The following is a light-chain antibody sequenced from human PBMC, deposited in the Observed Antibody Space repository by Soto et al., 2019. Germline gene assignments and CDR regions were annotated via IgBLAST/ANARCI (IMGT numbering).Light chain of an antibody. J-gene: IGKJ2*01. Sequence: EIVLTQSPATLSLSPGERATLSCRASQSVSSYLAWYQQKPGQAPRLLIYGASNRATGIPVRFRGSGSGIYFTLTISSLEPEDFVVYYGQQRSNWPYTFGQGTKLEI. CDR2: GAS. V-gene: IGKV3-11*01. CDR1: QSVSSY. CDR3: QQRSNWPYT.